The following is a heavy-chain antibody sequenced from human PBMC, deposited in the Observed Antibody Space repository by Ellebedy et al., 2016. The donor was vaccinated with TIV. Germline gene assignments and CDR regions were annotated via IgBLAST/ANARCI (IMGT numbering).Heavy chain of an antibody. J-gene: IGHJ5*01. CDR3: ARGPNSDS. Sequence: GESLKISCAASGLSVSTNYMNWVRQPPGKGLEWVSIIYTSGDTYYADSVKGRFTLSSDNSKNTQYLQMNTLRTDDTAGYYCARGPNSDSWGQGTLVTVSS. V-gene: IGHV3-66*01. CDR2: IYTSGDT. CDR1: GLSVSTNY.